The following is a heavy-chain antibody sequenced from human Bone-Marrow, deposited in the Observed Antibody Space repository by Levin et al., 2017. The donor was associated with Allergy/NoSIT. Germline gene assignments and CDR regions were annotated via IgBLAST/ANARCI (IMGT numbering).Heavy chain of an antibody. CDR1: GFTFGTYS. CDR3: ARDRSALLWFGESPDAFDF. CDR2: IKDGGSER. V-gene: IGHV3-7*04. Sequence: GGSLRLSCTVSGFTFGTYSMSWVRQAPGKGLEWVANIKDGGSERYYVESVKGRFTISRDDAKNSLYLQMNSLRAEDTAVYYCARDRSALLWFGESPDAFDFWGQGTVVTVSS. D-gene: IGHD3-10*01. J-gene: IGHJ3*01.